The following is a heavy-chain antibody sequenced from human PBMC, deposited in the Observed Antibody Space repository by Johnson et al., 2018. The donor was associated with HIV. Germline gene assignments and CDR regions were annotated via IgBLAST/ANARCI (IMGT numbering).Heavy chain of an antibody. J-gene: IGHJ3*02. V-gene: IGHV3-23*04. CDR3: ATYSSSWYKGGYAFDI. CDR2: ISCIGGST. CDR1: RFTFSCYW. Sequence: VQLVESGGGLVQPGGSLRLSCAASRFTFSCYWMHWVRQATGKGLDWVSAISCIGGSTYYVDSVQGRLTLSRNNSKNSLYLQMNSLRAEDTAVSYCATYSSSWYKGGYAFDIWGQGTMVTVSS. D-gene: IGHD6-13*01.